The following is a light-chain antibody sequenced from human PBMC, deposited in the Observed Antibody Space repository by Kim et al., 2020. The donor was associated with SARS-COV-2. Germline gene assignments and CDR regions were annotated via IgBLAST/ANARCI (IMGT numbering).Light chain of an antibody. CDR3: QQYGSSPPLT. CDR1: QSVAGSY. CDR2: GAS. J-gene: IGKJ5*01. V-gene: IGKV3-20*01. Sequence: PGERATLSCRASQSVAGSYLAWYQQKPGQAPRLLIYGASSRATGIPDRFTGSGSGTDFTLTISRLEPEDFAVYYCQQYGSSPPLTFGQGTRLEIK.